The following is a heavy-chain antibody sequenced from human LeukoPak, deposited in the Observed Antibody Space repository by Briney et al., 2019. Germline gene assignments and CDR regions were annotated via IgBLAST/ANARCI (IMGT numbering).Heavy chain of an antibody. V-gene: IGHV1-46*01. CDR3: ARGEVVTAIYYYYMDV. CDR2: INPSGGST. Sequence: GASVKVSCKASGYTFTSYYMHWVRQAPGQGLEWMGIINPSGGSTSYAQKFQGRVPMARDMSTSTVYMELSSLRSEDTAVYYCARGEVVTAIYYYYMDVWGKGTTVTVSS. CDR1: GYTFTSYY. D-gene: IGHD2-21*02. J-gene: IGHJ6*03.